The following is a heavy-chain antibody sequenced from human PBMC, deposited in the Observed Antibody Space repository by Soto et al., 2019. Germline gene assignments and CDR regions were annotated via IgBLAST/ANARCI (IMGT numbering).Heavy chain of an antibody. J-gene: IGHJ4*02. CDR2: IYYSGST. Sequence: QVQLQESGPGLVKPSETLSLTCTVSGGSISSYYWSWIRQPPGKGLEWIGYIYYSGSTNYNPSLKSRVTISVDTSKNQFSLKLSSVTAADTAVYYCARVPYSGYGYIDYWGQGTLVTVSS. D-gene: IGHD5-12*01. V-gene: IGHV4-59*01. CDR1: GGSISSYY. CDR3: ARVPYSGYGYIDY.